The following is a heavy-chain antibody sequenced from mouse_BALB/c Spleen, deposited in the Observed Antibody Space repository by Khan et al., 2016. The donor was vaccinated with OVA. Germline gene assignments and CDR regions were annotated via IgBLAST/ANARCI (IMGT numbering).Heavy chain of an antibody. V-gene: IGHV5-12*02. CDR2: LSNRGTTT. D-gene: IGHD2-3*01. CDR3: AREGDDGGLAY. Sequence: EVELVESGGGLVQPGGSLKLSCATSGFTFSDYYMYWVRQTPEKRLEWVAYLSNRGTTTYYPDTVRGRFTISRDNAKNTLYLQISSLESEDTAMYYCAREGDDGGLAYWGQGPLVTVSA. CDR1: GFTFSDYY. J-gene: IGHJ3*01.